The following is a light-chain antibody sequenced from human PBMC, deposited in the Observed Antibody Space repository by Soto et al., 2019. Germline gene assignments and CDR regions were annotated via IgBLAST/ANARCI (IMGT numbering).Light chain of an antibody. CDR2: DVS. J-gene: IGLJ2*01. V-gene: IGLV2-14*03. CDR1: SSDVGAYNY. CDR3: GSYTSDSTVI. Sequence: QSALTQPASVSGSPGQSITISCTGTSSDVGAYNYVSWYQQYPGKAPKLMIFDVSDRPSGVSNRFSGSKSGNTASLTISGLQAEDEAYYYCGSYTSDSTVILGGGTKLTVL.